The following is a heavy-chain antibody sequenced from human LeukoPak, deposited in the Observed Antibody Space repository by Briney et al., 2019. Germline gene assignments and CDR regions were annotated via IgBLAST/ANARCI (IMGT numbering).Heavy chain of an antibody. D-gene: IGHD3-9*01. CDR1: GFTFSSNG. J-gene: IGHJ3*02. V-gene: IGHV3-30*18. Sequence: GGSLRLSCAASGFTFSSNGMHWVRQAPGKGLEWVAVISYDGTNKYYADSVKGRFTISRDNSKNTLYLQMNSLRAEDTAVYYCAKDPMGSGYLDPFHIWGQGTMVTVSS. CDR2: ISYDGTNK. CDR3: AKDPMGSGYLDPFHI.